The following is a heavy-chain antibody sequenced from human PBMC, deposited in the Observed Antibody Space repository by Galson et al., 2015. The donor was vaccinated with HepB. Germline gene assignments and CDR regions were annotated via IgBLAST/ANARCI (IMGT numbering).Heavy chain of an antibody. CDR3: ARTYGSGSPSSY. D-gene: IGHD3-10*01. V-gene: IGHV3-30-3*01. Sequence: SLRLSCAASGFTFSSYAMHWVRQAPGKGLEWVAVISYDGSNKYYADSVKGRFTISRDNSKNTLYLQMNSLRAEDTAVYYCARTYGSGSPSSYWGQGTLVTVSS. J-gene: IGHJ4*02. CDR2: ISYDGSNK. CDR1: GFTFSSYA.